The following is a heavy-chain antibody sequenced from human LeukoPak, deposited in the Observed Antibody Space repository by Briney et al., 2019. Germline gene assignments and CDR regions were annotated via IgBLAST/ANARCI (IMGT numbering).Heavy chain of an antibody. Sequence: SETLSLTCAVYGGSFSGYYWSWIRQPPGKGLEWIGEINHSGSTNYNPSLKSRVTISVDTSKNQFSLKLSSVTAADTAVYYCARFPYYDILTGYRNWFDPWGQGTLSPSPQ. J-gene: IGHJ5*02. D-gene: IGHD3-9*01. CDR2: INHSGST. CDR3: ARFPYYDILTGYRNWFDP. V-gene: IGHV4-34*01. CDR1: GGSFSGYY.